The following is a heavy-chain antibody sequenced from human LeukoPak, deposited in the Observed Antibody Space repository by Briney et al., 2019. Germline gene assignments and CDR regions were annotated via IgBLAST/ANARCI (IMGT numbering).Heavy chain of an antibody. D-gene: IGHD3-10*01. CDR3: ARGYGSGDYYFAY. J-gene: IGHJ4*02. CDR1: GDSISSSHW. V-gene: IGHV4-4*02. CDR2: IYHRGTT. Sequence: SGTLSLTCAVSGDSISSSHWWTWVRQPPGKGLEWIGEIYHRGTTNYNLSLKSRVTVSVDRSKNQFSLRLTSVTAADTAVYYCARGYGSGDYYFAYWGQGALVTVSP.